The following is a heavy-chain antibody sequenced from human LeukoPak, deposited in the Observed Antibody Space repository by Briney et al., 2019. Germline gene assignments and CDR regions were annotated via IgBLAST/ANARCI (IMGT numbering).Heavy chain of an antibody. V-gene: IGHV3-64D*08. J-gene: IGHJ6*04. Sequence: GGSLRLSCSASGFTFSSYAMHWVRQAPGKGLECVSAISSNGCSTYYADSVKGRFTISRDNSKNTLYLQMSCLRAEDTAVYYCVKGGRGAAIKNGMDVWGKGPTVTVSS. D-gene: IGHD2-2*01. CDR3: VKGGRGAAIKNGMDV. CDR1: GFTFSSYA. CDR2: ISSNGCST.